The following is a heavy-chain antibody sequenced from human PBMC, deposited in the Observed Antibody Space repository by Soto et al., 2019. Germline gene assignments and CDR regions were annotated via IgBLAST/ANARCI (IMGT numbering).Heavy chain of an antibody. V-gene: IGHV1-18*01. D-gene: IGHD3-3*01. CDR1: GYTFTGYG. Sequence: ASVKVSCKASGYTFTGYGISWVRQAPGQGLEWMGWISAYNGNTNYAQKLQGRVTMTTDTSTSTAYMELRSLRSDDTAVYYCARGATIFGVAQFDYWGQGTLVTVSS. J-gene: IGHJ4*02. CDR3: ARGATIFGVAQFDY. CDR2: ISAYNGNT.